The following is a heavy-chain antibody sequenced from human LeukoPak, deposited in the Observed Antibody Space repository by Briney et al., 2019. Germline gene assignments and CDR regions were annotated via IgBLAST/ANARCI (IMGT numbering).Heavy chain of an antibody. CDR1: GYTFTSYY. Sequence: ASVKVSCKASGYTFTSYYMHWERQAPGQGLEWMGIINPSGGSTSYAQKFQGRVTMTRDTSTSTVYMELSSLRSEDTAVYYCAKGGLYGSGSDAFDYWGQGTLVTASS. J-gene: IGHJ4*02. CDR3: AKGGLYGSGSDAFDY. D-gene: IGHD3-10*01. CDR2: INPSGGST. V-gene: IGHV1-46*01.